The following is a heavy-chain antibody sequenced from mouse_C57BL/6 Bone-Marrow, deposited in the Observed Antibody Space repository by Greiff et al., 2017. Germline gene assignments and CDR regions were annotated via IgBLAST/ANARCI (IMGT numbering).Heavy chain of an antibody. Sequence: EVKLVESGGGLVQPGGSLKLSCAASGFTFSDYYMYWVRQTPEKRLEWVAYISNGGGSTYYPDTVKGRFTISRDNAKNTLYLQMSRLKSEDTAMYYCVSNYDYYAMDYWGQGTSVTVSS. J-gene: IGHJ4*01. CDR1: GFTFSDYY. CDR3: VSNYDYYAMDY. D-gene: IGHD2-5*01. V-gene: IGHV5-12*01. CDR2: ISNGGGST.